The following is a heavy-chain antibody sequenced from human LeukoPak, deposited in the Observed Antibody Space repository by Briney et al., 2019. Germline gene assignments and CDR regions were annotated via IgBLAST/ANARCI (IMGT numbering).Heavy chain of an antibody. Sequence: GGSLRLSCAASGFIFSSYWMSWVRQAPGKGLEWVANIKQDGSEKYYVDSVKGRFTISRDNAKNSLFLEMNSLRAEDTAVYYCAREHCSGGSCYPDAFDIWGQGTMVTVSS. CDR2: IKQDGSEK. D-gene: IGHD2-15*01. V-gene: IGHV3-7*01. CDR1: GFIFSSYW. J-gene: IGHJ3*02. CDR3: AREHCSGGSCYPDAFDI.